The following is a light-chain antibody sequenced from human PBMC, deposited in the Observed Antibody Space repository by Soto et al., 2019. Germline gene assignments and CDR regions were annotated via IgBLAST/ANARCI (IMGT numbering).Light chain of an antibody. CDR1: SSDVGSYNL. CDR2: EGS. Sequence: QSALTQPASVSGSPGQSITVSCTGTSSDVGSYNLVSWYQQHPGKAPKLMIHEGSKRPSGVSNRFSGSKSGDTASLTIFGLQAEDEAYYYCCSYAGSSIWVFGGGTKLTVL. J-gene: IGLJ3*02. V-gene: IGLV2-23*01. CDR3: CSYAGSSIWV.